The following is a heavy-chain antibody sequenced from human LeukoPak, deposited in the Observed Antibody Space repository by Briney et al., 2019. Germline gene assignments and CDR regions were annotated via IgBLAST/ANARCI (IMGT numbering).Heavy chain of an antibody. V-gene: IGHV5-51*01. CDR2: IYPGDSDT. J-gene: IGHJ3*02. CDR1: GYSFTSYW. Sequence: GESLKISCKGSGYSFTSYWIGWVRQMPGKGLEWMGIIYPGDSDTRYSPSFQGQVTISADKSISTAYLQWSSLKASDTAMYYCARQYYDSSGYPPLAFDIWGQGTMVTVSS. CDR3: ARQYYDSSGYPPLAFDI. D-gene: IGHD3-22*01.